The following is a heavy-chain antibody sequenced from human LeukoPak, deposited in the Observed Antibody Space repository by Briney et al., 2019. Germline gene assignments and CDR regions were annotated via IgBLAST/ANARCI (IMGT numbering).Heavy chain of an antibody. J-gene: IGHJ4*02. CDR2: IYSGGST. Sequence: GGSLRLSCAASGFTFSSYAMSWVRQAPGKGLEWVSVIYSGGSTYYADSVKGRFTISRDNSKNTLYLQMNSLRAEDTAVYYCHCNFGRGYYRGFDYWGQGTLVTVS. CDR1: GFTFSSYA. D-gene: IGHD3-3*01. V-gene: IGHV3-53*01. CDR3: HCNFGRGYYRGFDY.